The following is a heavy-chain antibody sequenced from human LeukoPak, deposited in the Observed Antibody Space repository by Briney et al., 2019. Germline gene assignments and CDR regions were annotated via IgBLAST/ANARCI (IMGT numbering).Heavy chain of an antibody. CDR2: IQSNGRNK. CDR3: ARESEGGTGTSCPDY. Sequence: GGSLRLSCAASGFTFSSYWMSWVRQAPGKGLEWVAGIQSNGRNKYYVDSVKGRFAISRDNSKSTLYLQVNSLRVEDTALYYCARESEGGTGTSCPDYWGQGTLVTVSS. V-gene: IGHV3-30*03. CDR1: GFTFSSYW. D-gene: IGHD2-2*01. J-gene: IGHJ4*02.